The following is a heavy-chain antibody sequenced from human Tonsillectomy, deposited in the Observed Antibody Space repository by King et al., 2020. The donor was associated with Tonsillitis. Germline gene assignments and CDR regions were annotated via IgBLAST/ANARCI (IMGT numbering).Heavy chain of an antibody. CDR2: IFSSGST. Sequence: QLQESGPGLVKSSETLSLTCTVSGGSISNYYWSWIRQPAGKGLEWIGRIFSSGSTNYNPSLKSRVTMSIDTSKNQLSLNLTSVTAADTAVYYCARDRVFYYYYGMDVWGQGTTVTVSS. CDR3: ARDRVFYYYYGMDV. CDR1: GGSISNYY. V-gene: IGHV4-4*07. D-gene: IGHD2-8*01. J-gene: IGHJ6*02.